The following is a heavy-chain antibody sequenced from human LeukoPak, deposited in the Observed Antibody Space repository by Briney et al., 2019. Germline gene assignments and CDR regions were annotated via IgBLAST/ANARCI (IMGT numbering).Heavy chain of an antibody. CDR1: GGSFSGYY. J-gene: IGHJ6*03. V-gene: IGHV4-34*01. Sequence: SETLSLTCAVYGGSFSGYYWSWIRQPPGKGLEWIGEINHSGSTNYNPSLKSRVTISVDTSKNQFSLKLSSVTAADTAVYYCARGRRYSYGYEYYYYYMDVWGKGTTVTVSS. D-gene: IGHD5-18*01. CDR3: ARGRRYSYGYEYYYYYMDV. CDR2: INHSGST.